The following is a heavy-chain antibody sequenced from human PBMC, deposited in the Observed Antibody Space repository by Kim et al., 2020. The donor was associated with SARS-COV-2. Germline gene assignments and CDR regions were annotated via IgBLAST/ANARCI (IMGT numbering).Heavy chain of an antibody. Sequence: TGYAQKFQGRVTMTRNTSISTAYMELSSLRSEDTAVYYCARDGGVNWFDPWGQGTLVTVSS. CDR2: T. J-gene: IGHJ5*02. CDR3: ARDGGVNWFDP. D-gene: IGHD2-15*01. V-gene: IGHV1-8*01.